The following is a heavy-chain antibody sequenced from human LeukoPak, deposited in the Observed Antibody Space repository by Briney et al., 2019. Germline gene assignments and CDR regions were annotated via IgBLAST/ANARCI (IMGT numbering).Heavy chain of an antibody. V-gene: IGHV1-2*06. D-gene: IGHD3-10*01. Sequence: ASVKVSCKASGYTFTGYYMHWVRQAPGQGLEWMGRINPNSGGTNYAQKFQGRVTMTRDTSISTAYMELSRLRSDDTAVYHCARSMGSGRPIDYWGQGTLVTVSS. J-gene: IGHJ4*02. CDR2: INPNSGGT. CDR1: GYTFTGYY. CDR3: ARSMGSGRPIDY.